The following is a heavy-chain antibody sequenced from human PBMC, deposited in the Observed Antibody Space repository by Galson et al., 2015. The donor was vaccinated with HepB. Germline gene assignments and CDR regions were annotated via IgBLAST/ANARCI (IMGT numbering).Heavy chain of an antibody. CDR1: GFTFSSHA. D-gene: IGHD6-19*01. V-gene: IGHV3-23*01. CDR2: ISGSGGST. CDR3: AKDMEWLVPIYHFDY. Sequence: SLRLSCAASGFTFSSHAMSWVRQAPGKGLEWVSGISGSGGSTHCADSVKGRFTISRDNSKNTLYLQMNSLRAEDTAVYYCAKDMEWLVPIYHFDYWGQGTLLTVSS. J-gene: IGHJ4*02.